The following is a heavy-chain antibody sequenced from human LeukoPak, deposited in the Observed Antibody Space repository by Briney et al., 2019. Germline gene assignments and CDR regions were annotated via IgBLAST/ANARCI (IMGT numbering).Heavy chain of an antibody. D-gene: IGHD6-13*01. V-gene: IGHV1-24*01. CDR3: ATDRSAAAGTVFVDY. J-gene: IGHJ4*02. CDR2: FDPEDGET. CDR1: GYTLTELS. Sequence: ASVKVSCKVSGYTLTELSMHWVRQAPGKGLEWMGGFDPEDGETIYAQKFQGRVTMTEDTSTDTAYMELSSLRSEDTAVYYCATDRSAAAGTVFVDYWGQGTLVTVSS.